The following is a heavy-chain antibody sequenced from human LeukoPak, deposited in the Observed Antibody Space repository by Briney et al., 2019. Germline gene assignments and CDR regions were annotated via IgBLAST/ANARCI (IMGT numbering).Heavy chain of an antibody. J-gene: IGHJ6*02. CDR2: ISYDGSNK. D-gene: IGHD3-3*01. CDR1: GFAFSSYA. CDR3: ARAFLWSGYYYYGMDV. Sequence: GGPLRLSCAASGFAFSSYAMHWVRQAPGKGLEWVAVISYDGSNKYYADSVKGRFTISRDNSKNTLYLQMNSLRAEDTAVYYCARAFLWSGYYYYGMDVWGQGTTVTVSS. V-gene: IGHV3-30-3*01.